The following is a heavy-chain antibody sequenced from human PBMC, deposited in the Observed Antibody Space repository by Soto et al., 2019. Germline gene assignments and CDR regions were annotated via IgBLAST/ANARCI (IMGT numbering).Heavy chain of an antibody. CDR3: ARDRLAAAGTTPGFDP. J-gene: IGHJ5*02. CDR2: IKQDGSEK. D-gene: IGHD6-13*01. Sequence: GSLRLSCAASGFTFSSYWMSWVRQAPGKGLEWVANIKQDGSEKYYVDSVKGLFPISRDNAKNSLYLQMNSLRAEDTAVYYCARDRLAAAGTTPGFDPWGQGTLVTVSS. CDR1: GFTFSSYW. V-gene: IGHV3-7*05.